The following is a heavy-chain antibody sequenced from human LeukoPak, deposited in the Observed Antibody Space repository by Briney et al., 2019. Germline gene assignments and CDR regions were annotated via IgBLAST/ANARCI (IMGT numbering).Heavy chain of an antibody. J-gene: IGHJ1*01. D-gene: IGHD6-19*01. CDR1: GFTYSNAW. Sequence: GGSLRLSCAASGFTYSNAWMSWVRQVPGKGLEWVGRIKSKTDGGTTDYAAPAKARFTISRDDSRNTLYLHMNSLKIDDAGVYFCATAVAVGLGYFQHWGQGTQVTVPS. CDR3: ATAVAVGLGYFQH. V-gene: IGHV3-15*01. CDR2: IKSKTDGGTT.